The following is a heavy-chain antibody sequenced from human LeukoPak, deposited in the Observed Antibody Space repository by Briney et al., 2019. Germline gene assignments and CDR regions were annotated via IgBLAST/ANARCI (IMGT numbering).Heavy chain of an antibody. CDR3: AKEGNRYGYFDY. D-gene: IGHD3-10*01. V-gene: IGHV3-30*18. Sequence: GGSLRLSCAASGFTFSTYGIHWVRQAPGKGLEWVAVISSDGSYKYYADSVKGRFTISRDNSKNTLYLQMNSLRAEDTAVYYCAKEGNRYGYFDYWGQGTLVTVSS. CDR2: ISSDGSYK. CDR1: GFTFSTYG. J-gene: IGHJ4*02.